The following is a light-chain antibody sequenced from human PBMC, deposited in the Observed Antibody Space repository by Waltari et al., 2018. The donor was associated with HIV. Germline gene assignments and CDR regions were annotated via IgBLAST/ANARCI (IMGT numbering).Light chain of an antibody. V-gene: IGLV2-8*01. CDR1: SNAVGPYDY. CDR2: EGY. Sequence: QSALTQPPTASGSPGQSVTLSCSGTSNAVGPYDYVSWYQQNPDKAPRLIIYEGYKRPSGVPDRFSGSKSGNTASLTVSGLQAEDEADYYCTSYAGSDNLMLFGGGTKVTVL. J-gene: IGLJ2*01. CDR3: TSYAGSDNLML.